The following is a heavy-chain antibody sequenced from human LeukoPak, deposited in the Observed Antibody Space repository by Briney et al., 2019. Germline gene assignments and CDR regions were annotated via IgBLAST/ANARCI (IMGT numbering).Heavy chain of an antibody. Sequence: SETLSLTCTVSGGSISSSSYYWSWIRQPAGKGLEWIGRIYTSGSTNYNPSLKSRVTMSVDTTKNQFSLKLSSVTAADTAVYYCARDSPRGDWFRPRAFDYWGQGTLVTVSS. V-gene: IGHV4-61*02. D-gene: IGHD3/OR15-3a*01. J-gene: IGHJ4*02. CDR2: IYTSGST. CDR1: GGSISSSSYY. CDR3: ARDSPRGDWFRPRAFDY.